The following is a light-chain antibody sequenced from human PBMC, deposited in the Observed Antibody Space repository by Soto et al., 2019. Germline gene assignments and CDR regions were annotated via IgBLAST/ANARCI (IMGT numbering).Light chain of an antibody. CDR3: QAYDYSLTAFV. J-gene: IGLJ3*02. Sequence: QPPSVSGAPGQRVTISCTGNNSNLGAGYDVHWYQQLPGAAPKLVVFGNRNRPSGVPERFSGSKSGTSASLAITGLQAEDEADYYCQAYDYSLTAFVFGGGTKLTVL. CDR1: NSNLGAGYD. V-gene: IGLV1-40*01. CDR2: GNR.